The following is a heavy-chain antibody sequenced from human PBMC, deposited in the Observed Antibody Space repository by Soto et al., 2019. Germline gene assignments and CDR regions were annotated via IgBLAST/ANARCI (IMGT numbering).Heavy chain of an antibody. CDR3: ARAGYCSSTSCRSRYFDY. CDR2: IIPIFGTA. D-gene: IGHD2-2*01. V-gene: IGHV1-69*01. CDR1: GGTFSSYA. J-gene: IGHJ4*02. Sequence: QVQLVQSGAEVKKPGSSVKVSCKASGGTFSSYAISWVRQAPGQGLEWMGGIIPIFGTANYAQKFQGRVTITGDESTSTAYMELSSLRSEDTAVYYCARAGYCSSTSCRSRYFDYWGQGTLVTVSS.